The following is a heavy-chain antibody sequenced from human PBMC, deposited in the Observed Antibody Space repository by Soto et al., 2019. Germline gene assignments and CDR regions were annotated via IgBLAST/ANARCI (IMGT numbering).Heavy chain of an antibody. CDR2: ISAYNGNT. CDR1: GYTFTSYG. J-gene: IGHJ3*02. Sequence: ASVKVSCKASGYTFTSYGISWVRQAPGQGIEWMGWISAYNGNTNYAQKLQGRVTMTTDTSTSTAYMELRSLRSDDTAVYYCARDTYYYDSSGYYSYAFDIWGQGTMVTVSS. CDR3: ARDTYYYDSSGYYSYAFDI. V-gene: IGHV1-18*01. D-gene: IGHD3-22*01.